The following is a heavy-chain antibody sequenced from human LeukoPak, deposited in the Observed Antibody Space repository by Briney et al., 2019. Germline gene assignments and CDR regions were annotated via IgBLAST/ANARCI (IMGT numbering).Heavy chain of an antibody. CDR1: GGSISSSNYY. CDR2: IYTSEST. D-gene: IGHD3-10*01. V-gene: IGHV4-61*02. Sequence: PSETLSLTCSVSGGSISSSNYYWSWIRQPAGKGLEWIGRIYTSESTNYNPSLKSRVTISVDTSRNQYSLKLSSVTAADTAVYYCARTRYYYGSRSYGAPYYFDYWGQGTLVTVSS. CDR3: ARTRYYYGSRSYGAPYYFDY. J-gene: IGHJ4*02.